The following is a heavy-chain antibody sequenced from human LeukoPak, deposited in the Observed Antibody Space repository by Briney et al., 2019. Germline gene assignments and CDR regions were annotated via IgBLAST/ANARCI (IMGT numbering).Heavy chain of an antibody. CDR3: AKSPDGSGSYWGYYYYYMDV. CDR2: ISGSGGST. D-gene: IGHD3-10*01. CDR1: GFTFSSYG. Sequence: PGGSLRLSCAASGFTFSSYGMSWVRQAPGKGLEWVSAISGSGGSTYYADSVKGRFTISRDNSKNTLYLQMNSLRAEDTAVYYCAKSPDGSGSYWGYYYYYMDVWGKGTTVTISS. V-gene: IGHV3-23*01. J-gene: IGHJ6*03.